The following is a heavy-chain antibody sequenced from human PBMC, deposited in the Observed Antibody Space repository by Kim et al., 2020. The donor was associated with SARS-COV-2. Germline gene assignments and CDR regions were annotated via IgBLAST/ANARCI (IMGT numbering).Heavy chain of an antibody. Sequence: ESAKGRLTISRNISKTTLSLQMNSLRAEDTAIFYCAKEGRVAAGGVDAFDVWGQGTMVTVSS. D-gene: IGHD3-10*01. V-gene: IGHV3-23*01. J-gene: IGHJ3*01. CDR3: AKEGRVAAGGVDAFDV.